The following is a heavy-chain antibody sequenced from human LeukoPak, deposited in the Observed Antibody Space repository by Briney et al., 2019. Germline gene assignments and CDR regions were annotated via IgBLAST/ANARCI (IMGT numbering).Heavy chain of an antibody. CDR2: IYYSGRT. D-gene: IGHD4-17*01. CDR3: ARTHDYGDYPTTYFDY. V-gene: IGHV4-59*01. Sequence: PSETLSLTCTVSGGSISSYYWSWIRQPPGKGLEWIGYIYYSGRTNYNPSLKSRVTISVDTSKNQFSLKLNSVTAADTAFYYRARTHDYGDYPTTYFDYWGQGTLVTVSS. CDR1: GGSISSYY. J-gene: IGHJ4*02.